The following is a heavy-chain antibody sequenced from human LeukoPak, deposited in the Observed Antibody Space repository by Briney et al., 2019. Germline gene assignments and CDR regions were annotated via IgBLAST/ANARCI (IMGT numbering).Heavy chain of an antibody. Sequence: GGSLRLSCAASGFTFSSDNMNWVRQAPGKGLEWVSSISTRSTYIYYADSVKGRFTISRDNAKNSLFLQMNSLRAEDTAVYFCAKSTRAVMAMMDVWGKGTTVTVSS. D-gene: IGHD3-16*01. CDR3: AKSTRAVMAMMDV. CDR1: GFTFSSDN. CDR2: ISTRSTYI. J-gene: IGHJ6*04. V-gene: IGHV3-21*01.